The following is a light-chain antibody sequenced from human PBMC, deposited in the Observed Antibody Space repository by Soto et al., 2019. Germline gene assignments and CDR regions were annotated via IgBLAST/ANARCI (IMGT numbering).Light chain of an antibody. J-gene: IGLJ2*01. CDR3: AAWDDSLNGVV. CDR1: SSNIGSNT. V-gene: IGLV1-44*01. Sequence: QAVVTQPPSASGTPGQRVTISCSGRSSNIGSNTVNWYQQLPGAAPKLLIYSNTQRPSGVPDRFSGCKSGTSASLAISGLQSEDEADYYCAAWDDSLNGVVFGGGTKLTVL. CDR2: SNT.